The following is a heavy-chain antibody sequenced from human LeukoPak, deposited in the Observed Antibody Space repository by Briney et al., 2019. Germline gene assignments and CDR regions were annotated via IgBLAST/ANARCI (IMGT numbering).Heavy chain of an antibody. Sequence: VKVSCKASGYTFTSYGISRVRQAPGQGLEWMGWISAYNGNTNYAQKLQGRVTMTTDTSTSTAYMELRSLRSDDTAVYYCARGTVVYYYYGMDVWGQGTTVTVSS. CDR1: GYTFTSYG. V-gene: IGHV1-18*01. D-gene: IGHD2-15*01. CDR2: ISAYNGNT. J-gene: IGHJ6*02. CDR3: ARGTVVYYYYGMDV.